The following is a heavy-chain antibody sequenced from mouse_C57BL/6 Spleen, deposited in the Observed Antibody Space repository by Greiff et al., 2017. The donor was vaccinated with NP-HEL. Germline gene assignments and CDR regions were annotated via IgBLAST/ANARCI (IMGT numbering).Heavy chain of an antibody. J-gene: IGHJ3*01. CDR1: GYAFSSSW. CDR3: ARSGELAWFAY. Sequence: LQESGPELVKPGASVKISCKASGYAFSSSWMNWVKQRPGKGLEWIGRIYPGDGDTNYNGKFKGKATLTADKSSSTAYMQLSSLTSEDSAVYFCARSGELAWFAYWGQGTLVTVSA. D-gene: IGHD4-1*01. CDR2: IYPGDGDT. V-gene: IGHV1-82*01.